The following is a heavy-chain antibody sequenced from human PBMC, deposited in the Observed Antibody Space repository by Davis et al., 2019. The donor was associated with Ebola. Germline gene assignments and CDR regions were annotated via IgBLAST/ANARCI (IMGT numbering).Heavy chain of an antibody. D-gene: IGHD3-10*01. CDR1: GFTFSSYA. V-gene: IGHV3-23*01. Sequence: GESLKISCAASGFTFSSYAMSWVRQAPGKGLEWVSAISGSGGSTYYADSVKGRFTISRDNSKNTLYLQMNSLRAEDTAVYYCATQVMVRGVLYYFDYWGQGTLVTVSS. J-gene: IGHJ4*02. CDR2: ISGSGGST. CDR3: ATQVMVRGVLYYFDY.